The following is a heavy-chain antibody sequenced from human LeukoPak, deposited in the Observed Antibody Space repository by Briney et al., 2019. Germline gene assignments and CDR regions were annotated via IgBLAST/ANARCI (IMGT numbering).Heavy chain of an antibody. Sequence: PGGSQRLSCAASGFTFSSYAMSWVRQAPGKGLEWVSSISGSDGTTYYADSVKGRFTISRDNAKNSLYLQMNSLRAEDTAVYYCARFGKGINWGQGTLVTVSS. CDR2: ISGSDGTT. D-gene: IGHD3-10*01. J-gene: IGHJ4*02. V-gene: IGHV3-21*01. CDR1: GFTFSSYA. CDR3: ARFGKGIN.